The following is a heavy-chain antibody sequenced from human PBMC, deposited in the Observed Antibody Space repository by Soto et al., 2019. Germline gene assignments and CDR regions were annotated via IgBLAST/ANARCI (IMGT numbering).Heavy chain of an antibody. V-gene: IGHV3-15*07. CDR3: TTDLGVSEFDP. D-gene: IGHD7-27*01. CDR1: GFTFSNAW. CDR2: IKSKTDGGTT. Sequence: GESLKISCAASGFTFSNAWMNWVRQAPGKGLEWVGRIKSKTDGGTTDYAAPVKGRFTISRDDSKNTLYLQMNSLKTEDTAVYYCTTDLGVSEFDPWGQGTLVTVSS. J-gene: IGHJ5*02.